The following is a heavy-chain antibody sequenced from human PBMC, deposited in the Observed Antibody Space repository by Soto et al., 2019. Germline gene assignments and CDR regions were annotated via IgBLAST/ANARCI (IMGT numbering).Heavy chain of an antibody. Sequence: ASVKVSCKASGYTFTSYAMHWVRQASGQRLEWMGWINAGNGNTKYSQKFQGRVTITRDTSASTAYMELSSLRSEDTAVYYCARDRMNWNHLYNWFDPWGQGTLVTVSS. D-gene: IGHD1-1*01. J-gene: IGHJ5*02. V-gene: IGHV1-3*01. CDR1: GYTFTSYA. CDR3: ARDRMNWNHLYNWFDP. CDR2: INAGNGNT.